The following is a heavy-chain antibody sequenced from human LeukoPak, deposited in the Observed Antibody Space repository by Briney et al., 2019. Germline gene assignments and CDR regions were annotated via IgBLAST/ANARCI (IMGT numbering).Heavy chain of an antibody. CDR2: IYTSGT. V-gene: IGHV4-4*07. Sequence: SETLSLTCTVSGGSISSNYWSWIRQPAGKGLEWIGRIYTSGTDYNPSLKSRVTMSVDTSKNQFSLKLSSVTAADTAVYYCARAGTDGYSHFDYWGQGTLVTVSS. CDR3: ARAGTDGYSHFDY. CDR1: GGSISSNY. J-gene: IGHJ4*02. D-gene: IGHD3-22*01.